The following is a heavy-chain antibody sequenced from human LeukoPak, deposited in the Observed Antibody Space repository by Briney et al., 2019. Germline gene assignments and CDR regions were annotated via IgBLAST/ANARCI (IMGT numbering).Heavy chain of an antibody. CDR2: IYSSGST. D-gene: IGHD2-21*01. Sequence: SETLSLTCTVSGGSIRSYYWSWIRQPAGKGLEWIGRIYSSGSTNYNPSLKSRVTMSVDTSKNQFSLNLSSVTAADTAVYYCARARDIVVVIANEYYFDYWGQGTLVTVSS. J-gene: IGHJ4*02. CDR1: GGSIRSYY. V-gene: IGHV4-4*07. CDR3: ARARDIVVVIANEYYFDY.